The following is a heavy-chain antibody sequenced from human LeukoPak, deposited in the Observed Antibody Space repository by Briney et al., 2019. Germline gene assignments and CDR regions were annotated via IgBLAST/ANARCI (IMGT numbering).Heavy chain of an antibody. J-gene: IGHJ4*02. CDR3: ARPKFSPLTGTPSSFDY. D-gene: IGHD1-7*01. CDR2: IYPGDSDT. V-gene: IGHV5-51*01. CDR1: GYSFTSYW. Sequence: GESLKISCKGSGYSFTSYWIGWVRQMPGKGLEWMGIIYPGDSDTRYSPSFQGQVTISADKSISTAYLQWSSLKASDTAMYYCARPKFSPLTGTPSSFDYWGQGTLVTVSS.